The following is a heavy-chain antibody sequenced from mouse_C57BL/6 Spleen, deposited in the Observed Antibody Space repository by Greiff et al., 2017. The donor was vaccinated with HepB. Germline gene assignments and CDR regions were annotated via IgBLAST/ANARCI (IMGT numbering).Heavy chain of an antibody. CDR3: AREDGYYGLDY. CDR2: INYDGSST. J-gene: IGHJ2*01. D-gene: IGHD2-3*01. CDR1: GFTFSDYY. V-gene: IGHV5-16*01. Sequence: EVKLVESEGGLVQPGSSMKLSCTASGFTFSDYYMAWVRQVPEKGLEWVANINYDGSSTYYLDSLKSRFIISRDNAKNILYLQMSSLKSEDTATYYCAREDGYYGLDYWGQGTTLTVSS.